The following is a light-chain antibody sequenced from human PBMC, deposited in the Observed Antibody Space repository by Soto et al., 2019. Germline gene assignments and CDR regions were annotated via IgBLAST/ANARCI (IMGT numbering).Light chain of an antibody. CDR1: QDIGNW. CDR2: SAS. J-gene: IGKJ5*01. V-gene: IGKV1-33*01. Sequence: DIQVNQSPPSMAASVGDRVTITCRASQDIGNWMTWYQQKPGKAPKLLIYSASTLVRGVPSRFSGSGSGTDFTFTISRLQPEDIATYYCQQYENLPTFGQGTRLEIK. CDR3: QQYENLPT.